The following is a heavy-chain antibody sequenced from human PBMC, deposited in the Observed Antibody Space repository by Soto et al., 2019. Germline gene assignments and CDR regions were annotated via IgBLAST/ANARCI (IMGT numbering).Heavy chain of an antibody. V-gene: IGHV5-51*01. CDR3: ARSVVPAAGYYYGMDV. CDR2: IYPGDSDT. CDR1: GYSFTSYW. J-gene: IGHJ6*02. Sequence: GESLKISCNGSGYSFTSYWIGWVRQMPGKDLEWMGIIYPGDSDTRYSPSFQGQVTISADKSISTAYLQWSSLKASDTAMYYCARSVVPAAGYYYGMDVWGQGTTVTVSS. D-gene: IGHD2-2*01.